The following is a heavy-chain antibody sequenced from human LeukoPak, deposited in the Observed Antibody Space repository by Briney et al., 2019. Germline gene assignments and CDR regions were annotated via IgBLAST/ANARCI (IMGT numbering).Heavy chain of an antibody. CDR2: FDPEDGET. CDR1: GYTLTELS. D-gene: IGHD6-19*01. V-gene: IGHV1-24*01. J-gene: IGHJ3*02. CDR3: ATVSSGWFQDAFDI. Sequence: GASVKVSCKVSGYTLTELSMHWVRQAPGKGLEWMGGFDPEDGETIYAQKFQGRVTMTEDTSTDTAYMELSSLRSEDTAVYYCATVSSGWFQDAFDIWGQGTMVTVSS.